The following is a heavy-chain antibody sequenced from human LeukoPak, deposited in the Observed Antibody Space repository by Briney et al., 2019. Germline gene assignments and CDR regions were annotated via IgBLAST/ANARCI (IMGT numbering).Heavy chain of an antibody. V-gene: IGHV4-4*07. CDR3: ARTRAYLDYYYYMDV. J-gene: IGHJ6*03. CDR2: IYTSGST. Sequence: SETLSLTCTVSGGSISSYYWSWIRQPAGKGLEWIGRIYTSGSTNYNPSLTSRVTMSVDTSKNQFSPKLSSVTAADTAVYYCARTRAYLDYYYYMDVWGKGTTVTVSS. CDR1: GGSISSYY.